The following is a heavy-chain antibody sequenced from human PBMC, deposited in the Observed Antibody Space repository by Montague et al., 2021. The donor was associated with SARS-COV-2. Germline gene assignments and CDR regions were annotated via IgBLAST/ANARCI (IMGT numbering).Heavy chain of an antibody. V-gene: IGHV4-39*01. CDR2: IYYRGST. CDR3: AGREDYYGSGSYPN. CDR1: GDSISSSNYY. Sequence: SETLSLTCTVSGDSISSSNYYWSWIRQPPGKGLEWIGSIYYRGSTYYNPSLKSRVTISVDTSMNQFSLKLSSVTAADTAVYYCAGREDYYGSGSYPNWGQGTLVTVST. J-gene: IGHJ4*02. D-gene: IGHD3-10*01.